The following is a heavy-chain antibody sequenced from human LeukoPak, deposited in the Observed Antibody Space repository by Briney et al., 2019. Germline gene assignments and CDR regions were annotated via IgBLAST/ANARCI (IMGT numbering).Heavy chain of an antibody. CDR2: INPSGGST. CDR1: GYTFTSYY. J-gene: IGHJ5*02. Sequence: EASVKVSCKSSGYTFTSYYMHWVRQPPGQGLEWMGIINPSGGSTSYAQKFQGRVTMTRDMSTSTDYMELSSLRSEDTAVYYCARDNSVEDTAWWFDPWGQGTLVTVSS. V-gene: IGHV1-46*01. CDR3: ARDNSVEDTAWWFDP. D-gene: IGHD4-23*01.